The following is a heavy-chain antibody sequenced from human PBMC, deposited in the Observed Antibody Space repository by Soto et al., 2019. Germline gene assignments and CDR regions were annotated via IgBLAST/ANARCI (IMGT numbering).Heavy chain of an antibody. CDR3: ARAPLGYCTNGVCQYGMDV. J-gene: IGHJ6*02. D-gene: IGHD2-8*01. V-gene: IGHV3-33*01. Sequence: GGSLRLSCAASGFTFSSYGMHWVRQAPGKGLEWVAVIWYDGSNKYYADSVKGRFTISRDNSKNTLYLQMNSLRAEDTAVYYCARAPLGYCTNGVCQYGMDVWGQGTTVTVSS. CDR1: GFTFSSYG. CDR2: IWYDGSNK.